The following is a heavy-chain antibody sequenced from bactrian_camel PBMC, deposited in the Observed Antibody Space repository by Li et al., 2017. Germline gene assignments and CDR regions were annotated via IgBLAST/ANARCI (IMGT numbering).Heavy chain of an antibody. CDR2: VVSDGTI. D-gene: IGHD3*01. CDR1: RSTPDRHSGYC. CDR3: AAAARYGLGACHWVK. J-gene: IGHJ4*01. Sequence: VQLVESGGGSVQAGGSLRLSCVASRSTPDRHSGYCMGWFRQAPGKEREGVATVVSDGTISYADSVKGRFTISKDNAKNTLYLQMNSLKPEDTAMYYCAAAARYGLGACHWVKWGQGTQVTVS. V-gene: IGHV3S63*01.